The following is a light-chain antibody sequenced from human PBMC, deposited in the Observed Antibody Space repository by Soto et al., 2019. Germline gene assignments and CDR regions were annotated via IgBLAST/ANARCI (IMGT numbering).Light chain of an antibody. J-gene: IGKJ1*01. CDR2: KAS. Sequence: DIQMTQSPSTLSASVGDRVTITCRASQSISNWLAWYQQKPGKAPKLLIYKASSLYSGVPSRFSGSGSGTEFTLTISSLQPDDVATYYCQKYSSSSTFGQGNKVEIK. V-gene: IGKV1-5*03. CDR3: QKYSSSST. CDR1: QSISNW.